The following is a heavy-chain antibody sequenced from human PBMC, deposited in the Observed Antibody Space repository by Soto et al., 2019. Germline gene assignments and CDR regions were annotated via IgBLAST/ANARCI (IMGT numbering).Heavy chain of an antibody. Sequence: ASVKVSCKASGYTFTSYDINWVRQATGQGPEWMGWMSPNTGTIVYAQKFQGRVTMTRNTSTSTAYMTLSSLRSEDTAVYYCARDRPGIKTYEAFDLWGQGTTVTVSS. CDR2: MSPNTGTI. D-gene: IGHD1-20*01. J-gene: IGHJ3*01. CDR1: GYTFTSYD. CDR3: ARDRPGIKTYEAFDL. V-gene: IGHV1-8*01.